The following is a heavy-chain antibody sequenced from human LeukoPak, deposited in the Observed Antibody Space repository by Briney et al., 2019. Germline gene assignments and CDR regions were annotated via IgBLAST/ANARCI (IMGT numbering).Heavy chain of an antibody. D-gene: IGHD3-10*01. CDR1: GFAFSRLA. CDR2: ISDSGSLT. CDR3: ARDGGVYYGSGSYYKSRSYYYDGMDV. Sequence: GGSLRLSCAASGFAFSRLAMGWVRQAPGKGLEWVSVISDSGSLTYYADSVKGRFTISRDNSKNTLFLQMNGLRAEDTAVYYCARDGGVYYGSGSYYKSRSYYYDGMDVWGQGTTVTVSS. J-gene: IGHJ6*02. V-gene: IGHV3-23*01.